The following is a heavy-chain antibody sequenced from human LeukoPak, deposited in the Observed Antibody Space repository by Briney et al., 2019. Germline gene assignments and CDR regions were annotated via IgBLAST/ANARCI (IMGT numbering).Heavy chain of an antibody. D-gene: IGHD3-22*01. J-gene: IGHJ2*01. V-gene: IGHV4-59*01. Sequence: SETLSLTCTVSGGSISSYYWSWIRQPPGKGLEWIGYIYYSGSTNYNPSLKSRVTISVDTSKNQFSLKLSSVTAADTAVYYCARVSDSSGYCTPHYWYFDLWGRGTLVTVSS. CDR1: GGSISSYY. CDR3: ARVSDSSGYCTPHYWYFDL. CDR2: IYYSGST.